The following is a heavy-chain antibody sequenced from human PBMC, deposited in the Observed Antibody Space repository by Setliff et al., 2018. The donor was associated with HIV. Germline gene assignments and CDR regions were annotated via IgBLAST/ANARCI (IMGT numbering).Heavy chain of an antibody. CDR3: ARARRSSMVRGTYFDY. D-gene: IGHD3-10*01. CDR2: IIPIFGTA. CDR1: GGTFSSYA. J-gene: IGHJ4*02. V-gene: IGHV1-69*13. Sequence: ASVKVSCKASGGTFSSYAISWVRQAPGQGLEWMGGIIPIFGTANYAQKFQGRATITADESTSTAYMELSSLRSEDTAVYYCARARRSSMVRGTYFDYWGQGTLVTVSS.